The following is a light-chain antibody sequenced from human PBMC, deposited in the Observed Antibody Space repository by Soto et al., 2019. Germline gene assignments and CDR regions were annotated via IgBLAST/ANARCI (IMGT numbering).Light chain of an antibody. J-gene: IGKJ1*01. V-gene: IGKV1-5*01. CDR2: DAS. CDR3: QHMRT. CDR1: QNINNW. Sequence: DLQMTQSPSSVSASIGDRVTITCRASQNINNWIAWYQQKPGKAPKFLIYDASTLESGVPSRFSGSGFGTEFSLTISSLQTDEFGSYYCQHMRTFGQGTKV.